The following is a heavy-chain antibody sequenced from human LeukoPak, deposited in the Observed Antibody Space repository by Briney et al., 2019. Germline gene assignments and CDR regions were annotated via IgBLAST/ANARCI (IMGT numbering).Heavy chain of an antibody. D-gene: IGHD3-10*01. CDR2: INHSGST. Sequence: SETLSLTCTVSGYSISSGYYWGWIRQPPGKGLEWIGEINHSGSTNYNPSLKSRVTISVDTSKNQFSLKLSSVTAADTAVYYCARHGYYGSVTFDYWGQGTLVTVSS. V-gene: IGHV4-38-2*02. J-gene: IGHJ4*02. CDR3: ARHGYYGSVTFDY. CDR1: GYSISSGYY.